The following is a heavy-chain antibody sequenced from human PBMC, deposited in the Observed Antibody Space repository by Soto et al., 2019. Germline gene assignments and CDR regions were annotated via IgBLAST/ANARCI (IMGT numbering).Heavy chain of an antibody. CDR1: GYSFTSYW. CDR3: ARLSTPWFGELRTGGNWFDP. V-gene: IGHV5-10-1*01. Sequence: PGESLKISCKGSGYSFTSYWISWVRQMPGKGLEWMGRIDPSDSYTNYSPSFQGHVTISADKSISTAYLQWSSLKASDTAMYYCARLSTPWFGELRTGGNWFDPWGQGTLVTVSS. D-gene: IGHD3-10*01. CDR2: IDPSDSYT. J-gene: IGHJ5*02.